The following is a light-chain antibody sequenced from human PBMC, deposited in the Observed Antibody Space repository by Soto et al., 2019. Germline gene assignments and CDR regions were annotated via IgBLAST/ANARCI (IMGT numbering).Light chain of an antibody. V-gene: IGKV1-5*03. CDR1: QSISRQ. CDR3: LQYQSYWT. Sequence: DIQMTQSPSTLSASVGDRVSITCRASQSISRQLAWYQQKPGKAPNLLIYQASNLETGVPSRFTGSGSGTEFTLTISSLQPVDLATYYCLQYQSYWTFGQGTMVEVK. J-gene: IGKJ1*01. CDR2: QAS.